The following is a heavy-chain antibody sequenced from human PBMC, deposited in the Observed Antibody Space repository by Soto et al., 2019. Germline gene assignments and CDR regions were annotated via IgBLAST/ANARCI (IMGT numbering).Heavy chain of an antibody. Sequence: PSETLSLTCTVSGGSISSGDYYWSWIRQPPGKGLEWIGYIHSSGSTLYNPSLKSRVTISVDTSKTHFSLKLTSVTAADTAVYYCARVDKVVCDDFDIWGQRAMVTV. V-gene: IGHV4-30-4*01. CDR1: GGSISSGDYY. J-gene: IGHJ3*02. CDR2: IHSSGST. D-gene: IGHD5-12*01. CDR3: ARVDKVVCDDFDI.